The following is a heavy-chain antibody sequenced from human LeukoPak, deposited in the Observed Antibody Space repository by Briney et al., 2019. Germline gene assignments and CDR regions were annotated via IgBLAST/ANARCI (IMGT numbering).Heavy chain of an antibody. Sequence: SETLSLTCTVSGGSFSSYYWSWIRQPPGKGLEWIGYIYYSGSTNYNPSLKSRVTISLDTSKNQFSLKLSSVTAADTAVYYCARASLAWDDPIFYMDVWGKGTTVTVSS. V-gene: IGHV4-59*01. CDR1: GGSFSSYY. J-gene: IGHJ6*03. CDR2: IYYSGST. CDR3: ARASLAWDDPIFYMDV. D-gene: IGHD1-1*01.